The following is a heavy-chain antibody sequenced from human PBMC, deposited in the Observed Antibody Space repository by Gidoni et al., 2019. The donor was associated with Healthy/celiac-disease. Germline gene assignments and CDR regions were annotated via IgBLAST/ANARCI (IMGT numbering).Heavy chain of an antibody. CDR2: ISSSSSTI. Sequence: EVQLVESGGGLVQPGGSLRLSCAASGFTFSSYSMNWVRQAPGKGLEWVSYISSSSSTIYYADSVKGRFTISRDNAKNSLYLQMNSLRDEDTAVYYCARDLRFGAPLYGMDVWGQGTTVTVSS. V-gene: IGHV3-48*02. CDR3: ARDLRFGAPLYGMDV. J-gene: IGHJ6*02. D-gene: IGHD3-10*01. CDR1: GFTFSSYS.